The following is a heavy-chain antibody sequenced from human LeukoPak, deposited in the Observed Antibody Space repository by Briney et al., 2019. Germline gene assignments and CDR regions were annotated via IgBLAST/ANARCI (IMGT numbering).Heavy chain of an antibody. CDR1: GFTFSSYG. CDR2: ISTSGDST. V-gene: IGHV3-23*01. CDR3: ARMIWDIVVVVAATSPYYFDY. Sequence: GGSLRLSCAASGFTFSSYGMSWVRQAPGKGLEWVSAISTSGDSTYYADSVKSRFTISRDNSKNKLYLQMNSLRAEDTAVYYCARMIWDIVVVVAATSPYYFDYWGQGTLVTVSS. D-gene: IGHD2-15*01. J-gene: IGHJ4*02.